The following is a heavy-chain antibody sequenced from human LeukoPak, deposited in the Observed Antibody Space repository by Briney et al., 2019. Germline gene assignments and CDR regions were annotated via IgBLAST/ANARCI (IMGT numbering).Heavy chain of an antibody. CDR3: ARAGSPPGSWHDGDYYYYYGMDV. D-gene: IGHD6-13*01. CDR1: GYTFTSYA. Sequence: ASVKVSCKASGYTFTSYAMHWVRQAPGQRLEWMGWINAGNGNTKYSQNFQGRVTNTRDTSASTAYMELSSLRSEDTAVYYCARAGSPPGSWHDGDYYYYYGMDVWGQGTTVTVSS. V-gene: IGHV1-3*01. J-gene: IGHJ6*02. CDR2: INAGNGNT.